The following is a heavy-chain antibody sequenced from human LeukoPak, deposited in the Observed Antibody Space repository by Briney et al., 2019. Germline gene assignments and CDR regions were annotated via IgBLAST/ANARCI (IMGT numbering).Heavy chain of an antibody. CDR1: GFTVSYNY. J-gene: IGHJ4*02. CDR3: VLGSPFDY. V-gene: IGHV3-48*02. D-gene: IGHD3-10*01. Sequence: GGSLRLSCAASGFTVSYNYMNWVRQAPGKGLEWVSYISSSSRSIYYADSVKGRFTISRDNANNSLSLQMNSLRDEDTAVYYCVLGSPFDYWGQGTLVTVSS. CDR2: ISSSSRSI.